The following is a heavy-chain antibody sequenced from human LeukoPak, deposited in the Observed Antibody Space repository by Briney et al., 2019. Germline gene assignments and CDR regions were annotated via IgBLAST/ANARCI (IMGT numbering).Heavy chain of an antibody. V-gene: IGHV3-21*01. D-gene: IGHD5-18*01. CDR1: GGSISSSS. CDR3: ARRSEEDTAMSARLYYYYYYMDV. J-gene: IGHJ6*03. CDR2: IRSSSSYM. Sequence: ETLSLTCTVSGGSISSSSYYWGWIRQPPGKGLEWVSSIRSSSSYMYYADSVKGRFTISRDNAKNSLYLQMNSLRAEDTAVYYCARRSEEDTAMSARLYYYYYYMDVWGKGTMVTVSS.